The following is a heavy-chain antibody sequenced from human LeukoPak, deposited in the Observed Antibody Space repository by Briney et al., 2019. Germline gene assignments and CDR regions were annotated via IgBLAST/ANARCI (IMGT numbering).Heavy chain of an antibody. Sequence: GGSLRLSCAASGFTFDDYGMSWVRQAPGKGLVWVSRINGDGNTINYADSVRGRFTISRDNAKNTLYLQMNSLRAEDTAVYYCARGKSGSYGLEDYLGHGTLVTVSS. CDR2: INGDGNTI. CDR3: ARGKSGSYGLEDY. J-gene: IGHJ4*01. CDR1: GFTFDDYG. V-gene: IGHV3-74*01. D-gene: IGHD1-26*01.